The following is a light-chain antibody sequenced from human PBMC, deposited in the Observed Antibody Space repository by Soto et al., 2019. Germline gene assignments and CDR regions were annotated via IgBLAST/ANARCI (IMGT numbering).Light chain of an antibody. CDR3: QQYNNWPRT. J-gene: IGKJ1*01. CDR2: GAS. V-gene: IGKV3D-15*01. CDR1: QSVSSN. Sequence: EIVMTQSPATLSVSPWERATLSCRASQSVSSNLAWYQQKPGQAPRLLIYGASTRATGIPARFSGGGSGTEFTLTISSLQSEDFGVYYCQQYNNWPRTFGQGTKVDIK.